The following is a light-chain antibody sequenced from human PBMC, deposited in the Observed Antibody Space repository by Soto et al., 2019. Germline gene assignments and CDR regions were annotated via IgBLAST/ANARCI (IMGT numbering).Light chain of an antibody. J-gene: IGKJ5*01. V-gene: IGKV3-20*01. CDR2: GAS. CDR3: QQYGSSPGT. Sequence: ELVLTQSPGTLSLSPGARATLSCRTSQSVSNNYLAWYQQKHGQAHRLLIYGASSRATGIPDRFSVIVSGTDLTITISRLEPEDGEVYDGQQYGSSPGTFGQGTRLEIK. CDR1: QSVSNNY.